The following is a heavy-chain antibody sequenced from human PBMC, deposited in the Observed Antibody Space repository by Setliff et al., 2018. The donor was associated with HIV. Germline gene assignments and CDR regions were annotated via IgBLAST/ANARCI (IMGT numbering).Heavy chain of an antibody. CDR1: GFPFDKAW. D-gene: IGHD1-1*01. CDR3: TRVLWNDNGNWFDP. Sequence: GGSLRLSCAASGFPFDKAWMTWVRQAPGKGLEWVGRIRNIYEGGTSDYAAPVRGRFTISRDDSGNSLYLQMNNLKTEDTAVYYCTRVLWNDNGNWFDPWGQGTLVTVSS. J-gene: IGHJ5*02. V-gene: IGHV3-15*01. CDR2: IRNIYEGGTS.